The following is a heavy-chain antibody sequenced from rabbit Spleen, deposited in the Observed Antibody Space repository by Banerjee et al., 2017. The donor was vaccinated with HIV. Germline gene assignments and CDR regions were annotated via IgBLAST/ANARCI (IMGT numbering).Heavy chain of an antibody. V-gene: IGHV1S47*01. CDR3: ARDLVGVIGWNFGW. J-gene: IGHJ4*01. CDR1: GIDFSSNY. D-gene: IGHD5-1*01. CDR2: IYNGDGNT. Sequence: QEQLEESGGGLVKPGGTLTLTCKASGIDFSSNYYMCWVRQAPGKGPEWIACIYNGDGNTYYANWVNGRFTISRSTSLNTVTLQMTSLTAADTATYFCARDLVGVIGWNFGWWGPGTLVTVS.